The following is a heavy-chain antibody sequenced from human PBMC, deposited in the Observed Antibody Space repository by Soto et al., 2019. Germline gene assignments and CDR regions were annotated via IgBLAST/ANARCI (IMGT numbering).Heavy chain of an antibody. V-gene: IGHV2-5*02. J-gene: IGHJ3*01. Sequence: HITLKESGPTLVKPTQTLMLTCIFSGFSFSADGVGVGWIRQPPGKPLEWLALIYWDDDTRYRPSLKSRLTITKDSSKNQVVLTMTNMDPLDTATYYCAHAFGVTSWPNDAFDVWGQGTVVTVSS. CDR3: AHAFGVTSWPNDAFDV. D-gene: IGHD3-16*01. CDR1: GFSFSADGVG. CDR2: IYWDDDT.